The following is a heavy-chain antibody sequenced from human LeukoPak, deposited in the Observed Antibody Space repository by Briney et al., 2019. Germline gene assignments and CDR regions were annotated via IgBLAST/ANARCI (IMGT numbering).Heavy chain of an antibody. CDR3: ARSPKTIAAAGTYAFDI. V-gene: IGHV4-39*07. J-gene: IGHJ3*02. Sequence: SETLSLTCTVSGGSISSSSYYWGWIRQPPGKGLERIGEINHSGSTNYNPSLKSRVTISVDTSKNQFSLKLSSVTAADTAVYYCARSPKTIAAAGTYAFDIWGQGTMVTVSS. D-gene: IGHD6-13*01. CDR2: INHSGST. CDR1: GGSISSSSYY.